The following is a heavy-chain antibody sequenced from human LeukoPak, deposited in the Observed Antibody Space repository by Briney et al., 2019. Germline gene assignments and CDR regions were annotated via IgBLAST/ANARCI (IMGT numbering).Heavy chain of an antibody. J-gene: IGHJ6*03. CDR3: ARDSKSQYCSGGSCPRYYYYYYMDV. CDR2: MNPNSGNT. V-gene: IGHV1-8*01. D-gene: IGHD2-15*01. CDR1: GYTFTSYD. Sequence: ASVTVSFTASGYTFTSYDINWVRQATGQGLEWMGWMNPNSGNTGYAQKFQGRVTMTRNTSISTAYMELSSLRSEDTAVYYCARDSKSQYCSGGSCPRYYYYYYMDVWGKGTTVTVSS.